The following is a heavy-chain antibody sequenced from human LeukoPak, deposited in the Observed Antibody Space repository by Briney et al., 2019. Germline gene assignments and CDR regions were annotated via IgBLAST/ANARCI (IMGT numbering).Heavy chain of an antibody. D-gene: IGHD3-22*01. CDR3: AREDYYDSSGYSARRVPSPLNLFDY. J-gene: IGHJ4*02. Sequence: SETLSLTCTVSGGSISSSSYYWGWIRQPPGKGLEWIGSIYYSGSTYYNPSLKSRVTISVDTSKNQFSLKLSSVTAADTAVYYCAREDYYDSSGYSARRVPSPLNLFDYWGQGTLVTVSS. V-gene: IGHV4-39*07. CDR2: IYYSGST. CDR1: GGSISSSSYY.